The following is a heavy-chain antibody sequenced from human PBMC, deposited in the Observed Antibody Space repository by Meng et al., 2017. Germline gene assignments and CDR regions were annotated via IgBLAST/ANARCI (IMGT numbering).Heavy chain of an antibody. D-gene: IGHD3/OR15-3a*01. V-gene: IGHV4-39*07. Sequence: GSLRLSCTVSGGSISSSSYYWGWIRQPPGKGLEWIVSMYYSGNTYYNPSLKSRVTISVDTSKNQFSLKLTSVTAADTAVYYCARDHTRTGYYYYGMDVWGQGTTVTVSS. J-gene: IGHJ6*02. CDR1: GGSISSSSYY. CDR3: ARDHTRTGYYYYGMDV. CDR2: MYYSGNT.